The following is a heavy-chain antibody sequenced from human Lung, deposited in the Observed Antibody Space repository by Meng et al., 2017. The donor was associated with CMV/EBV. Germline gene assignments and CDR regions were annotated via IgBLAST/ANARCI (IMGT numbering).Heavy chain of an antibody. D-gene: IGHD3-3*01. CDR3: EKGRDFWSGYHAFGS. CDR2: VRHDGSNT. V-gene: IGHV3-30*02. Sequence: GGTXRLXCAASGFTFNSFGMHWVRQAPDKGLEWVAFVRHDGSNTYYADSVKGRFTVSRDNSKNTFYLEMYSLRDEDTALYFCEKGRDFWSGYHAFGSSGQGTLVTVSS. J-gene: IGHJ4*02. CDR1: GFTFNSFG.